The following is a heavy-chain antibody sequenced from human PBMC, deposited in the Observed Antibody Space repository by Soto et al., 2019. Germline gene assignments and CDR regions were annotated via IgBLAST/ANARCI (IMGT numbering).Heavy chain of an antibody. V-gene: IGHV4-39*01. J-gene: IGHJ4*02. Sequence: SETLSLTCTVSGDSISSNNYYWGWIRQPPGKGLEWIGNIYYRGSSYYIPSLQSRVIMSVDTSKNQFSLKLSSVSAADTAVYYRERNKILERVFDYWGQGTQVTVSS. CDR2: IYYRGSS. CDR1: GDSISSNNYY. CDR3: ERNKILERVFDY. D-gene: IGHD3-3*01.